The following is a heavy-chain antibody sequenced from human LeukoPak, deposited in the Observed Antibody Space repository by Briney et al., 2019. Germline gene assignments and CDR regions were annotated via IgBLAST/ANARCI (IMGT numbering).Heavy chain of an antibody. CDR1: GYTFTSYG. CDR2: ISAYNGNT. V-gene: IGHV1-18*01. D-gene: IGHD5-18*01. CDR3: ARRVGGYSYGYYYYGMDV. J-gene: IGHJ6*02. Sequence: ASVKVSCKASGYTFTSYGISWVRRAPGQGLEWMGWISAYNGNTNYAQKLQGRVTMTTDTSTSTAYMELRSLRSDDTAVYYCARRVGGYSYGYYYYGMDVWGQGTTVTVSS.